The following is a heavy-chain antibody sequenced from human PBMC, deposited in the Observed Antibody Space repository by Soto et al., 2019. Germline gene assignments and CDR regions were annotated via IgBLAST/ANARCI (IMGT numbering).Heavy chain of an antibody. CDR3: ARHVEKDTGLNFYYSLRGKKA. Sequence: ASVRVSCKASGYTFTTYGISWVRQAPGQWREWMGWISPYNGTKKYAETFQGEMTMTTDTSTSTAYMDLRSLRSDDTAVYYCARHVEKDTGLNFYYSLRGKKAWGQGTMVNVSS. CDR2: ISPYNGTK. CDR1: GYTFTTYG. D-gene: IGHD1-26*01. V-gene: IGHV1-18*04. J-gene: IGHJ3*01.